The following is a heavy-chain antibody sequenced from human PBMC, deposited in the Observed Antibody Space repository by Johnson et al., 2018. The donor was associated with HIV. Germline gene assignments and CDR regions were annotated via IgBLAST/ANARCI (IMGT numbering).Heavy chain of an antibody. CDR2: IKSKTDGGTT. CDR3: TTGLSSGKGAFDI. V-gene: IGHV3-15*01. CDR1: GFTFSNAW. J-gene: IGHJ3*02. Sequence: EVQLVESGGGVVRPGGSLRLSCAASGFTFSNAWMSWVRQAPGKGLEWVGRIKSKTDGGTTDYAAPVKGRFTISRDDSKNTLYLQMNSLKTEDTAVYYCTTGLSSGKGAFDIWGQGTMVTVSS. D-gene: IGHD5-12*01.